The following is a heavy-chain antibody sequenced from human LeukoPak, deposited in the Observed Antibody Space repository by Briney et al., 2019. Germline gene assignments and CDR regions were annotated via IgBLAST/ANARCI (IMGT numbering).Heavy chain of an antibody. V-gene: IGHV3-7*01. Sequence: PGGSLRLSCVASGFNFSNYWISWVRQAPGKGLEWVANIKKDGGDKYYADSVKGRFTISRDNTKNSLYLQVNSLRVEDTAIYYCARGLWYYWGQGTLVTVSS. CDR2: IKKDGGDK. D-gene: IGHD3-10*01. CDR3: ARGLWYY. J-gene: IGHJ4*02. CDR1: GFNFSNYW.